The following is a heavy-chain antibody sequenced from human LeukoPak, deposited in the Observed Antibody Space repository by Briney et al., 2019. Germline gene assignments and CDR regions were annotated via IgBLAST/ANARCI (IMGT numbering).Heavy chain of an antibody. CDR1: GFSISSVDY. V-gene: IGHV4-38-2*02. CDR2: ISHGGST. Sequence: SETLSLTCSVSGFSISSVDYWGWIRRPPGEGLGWFGSISHGGSTYYNPALNSRVTISVDTSKNQFSLKLSSVTAADTAVYYCARVGIVGATGWFDPWGQGTLVTVSS. CDR3: ARVGIVGATGWFDP. J-gene: IGHJ5*02. D-gene: IGHD1-26*01.